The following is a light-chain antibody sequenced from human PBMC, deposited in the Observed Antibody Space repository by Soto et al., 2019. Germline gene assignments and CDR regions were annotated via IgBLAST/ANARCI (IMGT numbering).Light chain of an antibody. CDR1: QGISSY. J-gene: IGKJ4*01. CDR3: QQANSFPLT. V-gene: IGKV1-8*01. CDR2: AAS. Sequence: AIRMTQSPSSLSASTGDRVTITCRASQGISSYLAWYQQKPGKAPKLLIYAASSLRSGVPSRFSGSGSGTDFTLTISSLQPEDFATYYCQQANSFPLTFGGGTKVDI.